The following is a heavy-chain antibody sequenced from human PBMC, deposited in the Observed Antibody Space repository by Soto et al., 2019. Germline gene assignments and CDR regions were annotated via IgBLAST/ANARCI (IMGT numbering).Heavy chain of an antibody. CDR3: LRSHGAY. D-gene: IGHD2-8*01. CDR1: GGSVSSGPYH. V-gene: IGHV4-61*01. CDR2: ISYSGTA. J-gene: IGHJ4*02. Sequence: QVQLQESGPGLVKTSETLSLTCTVSGGSVSSGPYHWDWVRQPPGKGLEWIGHISYSGTANNNPSLRGRVSMATDPAMNPFSLSLASTTAAATAVYYCLRSHGAYWGQGALVTVS.